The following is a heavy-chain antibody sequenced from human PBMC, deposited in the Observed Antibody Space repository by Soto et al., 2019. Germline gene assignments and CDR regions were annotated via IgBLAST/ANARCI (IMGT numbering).Heavy chain of an antibody. CDR1: GYTLTELS. CDR3: AADATPRSYKWTVPDY. J-gene: IGHJ4*02. Sequence: ASVKVSCKVSGYTLTELSMHWLRQAPGKGLEWMGGFDPEDGETIYAQKFQDRVTMTEDTSTDTAYMELSSLRSEDTAVYYCAADATPRSYKWTVPDYWGQGTLVTVSS. V-gene: IGHV1-24*01. D-gene: IGHD1-1*01. CDR2: FDPEDGET.